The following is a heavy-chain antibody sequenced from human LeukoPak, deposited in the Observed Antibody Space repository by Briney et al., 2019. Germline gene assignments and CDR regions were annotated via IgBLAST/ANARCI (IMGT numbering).Heavy chain of an antibody. Sequence: SETPSLTCAVSGGSVRDNYWSWIRQPPGKGLEWIAEIHHSGTTKFNPSLQSRVTISVDTSKDQFSLKLSSVTAADTAVYYCARGGYCSGGSCEDAFDIWGQGTMVTVSS. CDR3: ARGGYCSGGSCEDAFDI. CDR1: GGSVRDNY. CDR2: IHHSGTT. D-gene: IGHD2-15*01. V-gene: IGHV4-34*01. J-gene: IGHJ3*02.